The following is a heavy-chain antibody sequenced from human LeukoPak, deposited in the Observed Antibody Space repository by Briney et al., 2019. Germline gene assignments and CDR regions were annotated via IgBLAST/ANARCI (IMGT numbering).Heavy chain of an antibody. D-gene: IGHD3-22*01. Sequence: AGSLRLSCAASAFTFSNYDMDWLGPGPGKGLEWVSYTSSSGSTIYNEDSEKSRFTTTRDNAKNSLYLQMNSLRAEDTAYYYCARAPAHSSGYPEAFDIWGQGTMVTVSS. CDR2: TSSSGSTI. V-gene: IGHV3-48*03. CDR3: ARAPAHSSGYPEAFDI. CDR1: AFTFSNYD. J-gene: IGHJ3*02.